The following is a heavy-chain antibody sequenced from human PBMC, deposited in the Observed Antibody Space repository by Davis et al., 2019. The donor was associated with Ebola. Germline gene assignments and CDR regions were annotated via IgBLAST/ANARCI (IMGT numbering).Heavy chain of an antibody. D-gene: IGHD3-10*01. CDR2: ITLNSGTT. V-gene: IGHV3-9*01. CDR1: GLTFGDYA. CDR3: AKDFYVSGNYIDA. Sequence: PGGSLRLSCATSGLTFGDYAMHWFRQAPGKGLEWVSGITLNSGTTAYADSVKGRFTISRDNAKDTLYLQMNSLRTEDTAFYYCAKDFYVSGNYIDAWGQGTLVAVSS. J-gene: IGHJ5*02.